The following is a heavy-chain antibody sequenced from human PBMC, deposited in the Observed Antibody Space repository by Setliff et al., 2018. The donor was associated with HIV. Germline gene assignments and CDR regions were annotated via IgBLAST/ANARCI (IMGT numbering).Heavy chain of an antibody. CDR1: GFTFSSYW. CDR2: INSDGSST. V-gene: IGHV3-74*01. J-gene: IGHJ4*02. CDR3: ATIWMRGAYFDY. Sequence: GGSLRLSCAASGFTFSSYWMHWVRQAPGKGLVWVSRINSDGSSTSYADSVKGRFTISRDNAKSTVYLQMNSLRVEDTAVYFCATIWMRGAYFDYWGQGTLVTVSS. D-gene: IGHD3-3*01.